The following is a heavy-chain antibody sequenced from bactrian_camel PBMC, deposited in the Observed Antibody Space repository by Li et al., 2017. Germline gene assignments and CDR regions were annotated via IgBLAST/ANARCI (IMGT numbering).Heavy chain of an antibody. CDR2: TVTAGGSI. CDR1: GFSSATFGHPC. CDR3: AARAYCPDTATMTRPGLYEY. V-gene: IGHV3S1*01. Sequence: VQLVESGGGSALAGGSLRLSCVSSGFSSATFGHPCMAWFRQAPGKEREGVAATVTAGGSIDYADSVKGRFTVSQDNTKNTLSLVMDNLKPEDTGTYYCAARAYCPDTATMTRPGLYEYWGQGTQVTVST. J-gene: IGHJ4*01. D-gene: IGHD4*01.